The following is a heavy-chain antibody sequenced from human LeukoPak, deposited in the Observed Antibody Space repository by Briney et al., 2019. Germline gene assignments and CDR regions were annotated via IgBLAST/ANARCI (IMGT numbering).Heavy chain of an antibody. J-gene: IGHJ5*02. CDR2: IDHTGIT. D-gene: IGHD1-1*01. V-gene: IGHV4-59*08. Sequence: SETLSLTCTVSDDSITIYYWSWIRQPPGKGLEWIGYIDHTGITNYNPSLNSRVTISRDTSKNQFSLKLSSVTAADTAVYYCARALREERRPWNNWFDPWGQGTLVTVSS. CDR1: DDSITIYY. CDR3: ARALREERRPWNNWFDP.